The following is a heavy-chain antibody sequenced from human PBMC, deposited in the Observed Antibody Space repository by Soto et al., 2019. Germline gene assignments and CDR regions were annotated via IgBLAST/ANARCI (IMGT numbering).Heavy chain of an antibody. Sequence: RASVKVSCKASGGTFSSYAISWVRQAPGQGLEWMGGIIPIFGTANYAQKFQGRVTITADEPTSTAYMELSSLRSEDTAVYYCAREHYYDSSGYSTFVHDAFDIWGQGTMVTVSS. CDR2: IIPIFGTA. V-gene: IGHV1-69*13. CDR3: AREHYYDSSGYSTFVHDAFDI. CDR1: GGTFSSYA. D-gene: IGHD3-22*01. J-gene: IGHJ3*02.